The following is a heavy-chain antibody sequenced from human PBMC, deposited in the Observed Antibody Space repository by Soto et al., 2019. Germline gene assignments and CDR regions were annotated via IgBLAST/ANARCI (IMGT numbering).Heavy chain of an antibody. Sequence: SETLSLTCAVYGGSFSGYYWSWIRQPPGKGLEWIGEINHSGSTNYNPSLKSRVTISVDTSKNQFSLKLSSVTAADTAVYYCARGGTMVRGVIYYYYYYGMDVWGQGXTVTVYS. CDR1: GGSFSGYY. J-gene: IGHJ6*02. D-gene: IGHD3-10*01. CDR2: INHSGST. CDR3: ARGGTMVRGVIYYYYYYGMDV. V-gene: IGHV4-34*01.